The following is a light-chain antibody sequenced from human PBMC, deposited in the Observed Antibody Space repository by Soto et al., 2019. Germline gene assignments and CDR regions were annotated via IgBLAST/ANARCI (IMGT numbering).Light chain of an antibody. CDR1: SSDVGGYNF. Sequence: QSALTQPASVSGSPGQSITISCTGTSSDVGGYNFVSWYQQHPGKAPKLMIYDVTNRPSGVSNRFSGSKSGNTASLTISGLQAEDEADYYCLSYSSSTSPYVLGTATKLTDL. J-gene: IGLJ1*01. V-gene: IGLV2-14*01. CDR3: LSYSSSTSPYV. CDR2: DVT.